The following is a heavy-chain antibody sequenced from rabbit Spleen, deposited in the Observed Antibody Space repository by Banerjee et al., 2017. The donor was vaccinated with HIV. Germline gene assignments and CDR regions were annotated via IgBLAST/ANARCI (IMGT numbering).Heavy chain of an antibody. Sequence: QEQLEESGGDLVKPEGSLTLTCTASGFSFSSSYWICWVRQAPGKGLEWIACIDAGYRGNTYYASWARGRFTVSKTSSTTVTLRMTSLTAADTATYFCARDLVAVIGWNFNLWGPGTLVTVS. CDR3: ARDLVAVIGWNFNL. CDR1: GFSFSSSYW. CDR2: IDAGYRGNT. V-gene: IGHV1S45*01. D-gene: IGHD1-1*01. J-gene: IGHJ4*01.